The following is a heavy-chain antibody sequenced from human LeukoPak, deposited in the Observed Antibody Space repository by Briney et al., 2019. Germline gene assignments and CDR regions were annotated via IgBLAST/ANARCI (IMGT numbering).Heavy chain of an antibody. CDR3: ARDLMGDYDFWTRDY. CDR2: ISYDGSNK. Sequence: GGSLRLSCAASGFTFSSYAMHWVRQAPGKGLEWVAVISYDGSNKYYADSVKGRFTISRDNSKNTLYLQMNSLRAEDTAVYYCARDLMGDYDFWTRDYWGQGTLVTVSS. V-gene: IGHV3-30-3*01. CDR1: GFTFSSYA. J-gene: IGHJ4*02. D-gene: IGHD3-3*01.